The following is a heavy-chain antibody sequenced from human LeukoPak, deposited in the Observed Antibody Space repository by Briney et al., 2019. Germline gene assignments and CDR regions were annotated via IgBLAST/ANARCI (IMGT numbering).Heavy chain of an antibody. V-gene: IGHV3-49*04. CDR2: IRSKVYGGTT. D-gene: IGHD3-16*01. J-gene: IGHJ3*02. CDR3: TSLPRYDYVWGSRHVFDT. Sequence: GGSLRLSCTASGFTFGDYAMSWVRQAPGKGLEWVAFIRSKVYGGTTEYAASVKGRFTISRDDSKSIAYMQMNSLKTEDTAVYYCTSLPRYDYVWGSRHVFDTWGQGTMVTVSS. CDR1: GFTFGDYA.